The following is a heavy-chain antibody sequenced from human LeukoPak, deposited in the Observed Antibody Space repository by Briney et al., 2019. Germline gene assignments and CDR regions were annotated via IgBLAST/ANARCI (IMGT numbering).Heavy chain of an antibody. J-gene: IGHJ5*02. V-gene: IGHV4-34*01. CDR2: INHSGST. Sequence: KPSETLSLTCTVSGGSISSYYWSWIRQPPGKGLEWIGEINHSGSTNYNPSLKSRVTISVDTSKNQFSLKLSSVTAADTAVYYCARKTGDYGMGRWFDPWGQGTLVTVSS. CDR1: GGSISSYY. CDR3: ARKTGDYGMGRWFDP. D-gene: IGHD4-17*01.